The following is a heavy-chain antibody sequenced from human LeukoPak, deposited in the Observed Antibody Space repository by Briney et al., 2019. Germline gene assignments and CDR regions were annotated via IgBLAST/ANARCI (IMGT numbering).Heavy chain of an antibody. J-gene: IGHJ5*02. CDR1: GFTFSSYS. Sequence: GGPLRLSCAASGFTFSSYSMNWVRQAPGKGLEWVSSISSSSSYIYYADSVKGRFTISRDNAKNSLYLQMNSLRAEDTAVYYCARDVSDIVVVVAASNWFDPWGQGTLVTVSS. CDR2: ISSSSSYI. CDR3: ARDVSDIVVVVAASNWFDP. D-gene: IGHD2-15*01. V-gene: IGHV3-21*01.